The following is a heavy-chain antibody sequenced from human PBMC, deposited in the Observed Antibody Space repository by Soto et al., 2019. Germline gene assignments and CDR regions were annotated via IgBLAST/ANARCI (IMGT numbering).Heavy chain of an antibody. CDR2: IYYSGST. D-gene: IGHD5-18*01. J-gene: IGHJ5*02. CDR1: GGSISSSSYY. CDR3: ARSGGYSYGYGWFDP. Sequence: PSETLSLTCTVSGGSISSSSYYWGWIRQPPGKGLEWIGSIYYSGSTYYNPSLKSRVTISVDTSKNQFSPKLSSVTAADTAVYYCARSGGYSYGYGWFDPWGQGTLVTVSS. V-gene: IGHV4-39*01.